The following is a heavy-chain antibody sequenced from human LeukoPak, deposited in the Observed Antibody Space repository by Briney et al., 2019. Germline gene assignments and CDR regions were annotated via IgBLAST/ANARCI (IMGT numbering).Heavy chain of an antibody. CDR2: ISAYNGNT. Sequence: ASVKVSCKASGYTFISYGISWVRQAPGQGLEWMGWISAYNGNTNYAQKLQGRVTMTTDTSTSTAYMELRSLRSDDTAVYYCARVPREQQYSDYWGQGTLVTVSS. V-gene: IGHV1-18*01. D-gene: IGHD6-13*01. J-gene: IGHJ4*02. CDR3: ARVPREQQYSDY. CDR1: GYTFISYG.